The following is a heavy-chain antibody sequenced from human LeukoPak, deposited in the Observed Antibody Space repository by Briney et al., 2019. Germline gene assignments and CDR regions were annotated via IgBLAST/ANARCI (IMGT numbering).Heavy chain of an antibody. Sequence: GGSLRLSCVVSGLTVSSNYMSWVRQAPGKGLEWVSVIYSGGTTNYADSVKGRFLVFRDNSKNTLYLQMNSLRAEDTAVYYCASKLTTGYWGQGTLVTVSS. CDR3: ASKLTTGY. CDR1: GLTVSSNY. CDR2: IYSGGTT. D-gene: IGHD4-17*01. J-gene: IGHJ4*02. V-gene: IGHV3-66*01.